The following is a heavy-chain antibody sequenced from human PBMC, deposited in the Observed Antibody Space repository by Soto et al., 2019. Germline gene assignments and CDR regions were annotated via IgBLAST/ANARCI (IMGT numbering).Heavy chain of an antibody. J-gene: IGHJ5*02. CDR2: ISAYNGNT. CDR1: GYTFTSYG. Sequence: QVQLVQSGAEVKKPGASVKVSCKASGYTFTSYGISWVRQAPGQGLEWMGWISAYNGNTNYAQKLHGRVTMTTDTSTSTAGMELRSRRSDDTAVYYCARDRRIAAAINWFDPWGQGTLVTVSS. V-gene: IGHV1-18*01. D-gene: IGHD6-13*01. CDR3: ARDRRIAAAINWFDP.